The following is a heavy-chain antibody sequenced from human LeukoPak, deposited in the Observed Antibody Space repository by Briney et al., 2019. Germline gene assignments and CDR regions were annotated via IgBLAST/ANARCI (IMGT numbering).Heavy chain of an antibody. D-gene: IGHD5-24*01. J-gene: IGHJ3*02. CDR2: IGGGGSDT. Sequence: GGSLRLSCAVAGFNFWSTGMSWVRQAPGKGLEWVSAIGGGGSDTKYTDSVGGRFTILRDISKNTLYPQMNSLRAEDTAVYFCAKDVFRWAFDIWGQGTMVTVSS. CDR1: GFNFWSTG. V-gene: IGHV3-23*01. CDR3: AKDVFRWAFDI.